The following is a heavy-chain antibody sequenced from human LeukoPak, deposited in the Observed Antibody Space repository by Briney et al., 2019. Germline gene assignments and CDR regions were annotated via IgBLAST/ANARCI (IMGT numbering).Heavy chain of an antibody. J-gene: IGHJ3*02. CDR2: ISSSSNTI. D-gene: IGHD4-11*01. CDR1: GFTFSSYT. Sequence: GGSLRLSCAASGFTFSSYTMNWVRQLPGKGLKWVSYISSSSNTIYYADSVKGRFTISRDNAKNSLYLQMNSLRAEDTAVYYCASQDDYDAFDIWGQGTMVTVSS. V-gene: IGHV3-48*04. CDR3: ASQDDYDAFDI.